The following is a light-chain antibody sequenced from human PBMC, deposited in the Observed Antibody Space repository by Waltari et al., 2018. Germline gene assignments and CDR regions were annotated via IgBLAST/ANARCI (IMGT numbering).Light chain of an antibody. CDR2: EYS. V-gene: IGLV3-27*01. Sequence: SYELTQPSSVSVSPGQTAKILCSGDILAKTYARWFQQKPGQTPLLLIYEYSERPSEIPGRFSGSSSGTTVTLTITGAHVDDEADYYCFSAADNNWVFGGGTKLTVL. CDR1: ILAKTY. CDR3: FSAADNNWV. J-gene: IGLJ3*02.